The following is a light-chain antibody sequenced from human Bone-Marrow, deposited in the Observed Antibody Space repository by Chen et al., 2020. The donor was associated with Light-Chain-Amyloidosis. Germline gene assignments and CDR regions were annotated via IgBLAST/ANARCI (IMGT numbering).Light chain of an antibody. V-gene: IGLV6-57*01. CDR2: EDD. CDR3: QSYQGSSQGV. Sequence: NFMLTQPHSVSESPGKTVIISCTRSSGSIATNYVQGYQQRPGSSPTTVIYEDDQRPSAVPDRFSGSIDRSSNSASLTISGLKTEDEADYYCQSYQGSSQGVFGGGTKLTVL. CDR1: SGSIATNY. J-gene: IGLJ3*02.